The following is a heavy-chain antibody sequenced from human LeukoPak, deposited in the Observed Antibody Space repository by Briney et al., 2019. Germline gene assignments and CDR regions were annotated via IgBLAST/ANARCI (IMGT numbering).Heavy chain of an antibody. CDR2: INSDGSST. CDR1: GFTFSSYW. J-gene: IGHJ5*02. D-gene: IGHD3-3*01. V-gene: IGHV3-74*01. CDR3: ARGVTIFGVVIKFYNWFDP. Sequence: GGSLRLSCAASGFTFSSYWMHWVRQAPGKGLVWVSRINSDGSSTSYADSVKGRFTVSRDNAKNTLYLQMNSLRAEDTAVYYCARGVTIFGVVIKFYNWFDPWGQGTLVTVSS.